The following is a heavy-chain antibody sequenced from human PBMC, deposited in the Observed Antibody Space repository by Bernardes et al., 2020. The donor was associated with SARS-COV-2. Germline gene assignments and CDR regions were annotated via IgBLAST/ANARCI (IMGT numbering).Heavy chain of an antibody. J-gene: IGHJ4*02. Sequence: SETLSLTCTVSGGSISSYYWSWIRQPPGKGLEWIGRIYTSGSTNYNPSLKSRVTMSVDTSKNQFSLKLSSVTAADTAVYYCARGSMVRGVIIDYWGQGTLVTVSS. V-gene: IGHV4-4*07. CDR2: IYTSGST. CDR3: ARGSMVRGVIIDY. CDR1: GGSISSYY. D-gene: IGHD3-10*01.